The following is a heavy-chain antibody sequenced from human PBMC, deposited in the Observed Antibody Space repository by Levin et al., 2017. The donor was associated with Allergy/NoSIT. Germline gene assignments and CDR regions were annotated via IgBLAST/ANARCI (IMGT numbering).Heavy chain of an antibody. CDR3: AKGTFYDFWNIFFDS. CDR2: LSGTGYRT. J-gene: IGHJ4*02. Sequence: LSLTCAASGFSFSTSAMTWVRQAPGKGLEWVAALSGTGYRTYYADSVRGRFTISRDNSNNTVSLQMSSLRADDTAVYYCAKGTFYDFWNIFFDSWGQGSLVIVSS. V-gene: IGHV3-23*01. CDR1: GFSFSTSA. D-gene: IGHD3-3*01.